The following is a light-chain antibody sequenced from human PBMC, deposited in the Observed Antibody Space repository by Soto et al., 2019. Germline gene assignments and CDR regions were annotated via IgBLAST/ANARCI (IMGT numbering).Light chain of an antibody. V-gene: IGLV1-44*01. J-gene: IGLJ1*01. Sequence: QSALTQPPSASGTPGQRVTISCSRSRSSVGSNTVNWYQHLPGTAPKLLIYSNNHRPSGVPDRFSASKAGASASLAISGLQSEDEGDYYCAAWDASLGGFYVFGSGTKVTAL. CDR3: AAWDASLGGFYV. CDR1: RSSVGSNT. CDR2: SNN.